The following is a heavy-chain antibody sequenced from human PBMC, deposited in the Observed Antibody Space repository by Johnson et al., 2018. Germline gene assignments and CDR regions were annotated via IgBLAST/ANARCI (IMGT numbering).Heavy chain of an antibody. CDR1: GFTFSTRG. CDR3: AKDVGPSVTYYYYGMDI. Sequence: QVQLVQSGGGVVQPGRSLRLSCAASGFTFSTRGMHWVRQAPGKGLEWVAVLASDGSNKYYADSVQGRFTISRDNSKNTRYLQMNSPRAEDTAMYYCAKDVGPSVTYYYYGMDIWGQGTTVTVSS. J-gene: IGHJ6*02. V-gene: IGHV3-30*18. CDR2: LASDGSNK. D-gene: IGHD1-26*01.